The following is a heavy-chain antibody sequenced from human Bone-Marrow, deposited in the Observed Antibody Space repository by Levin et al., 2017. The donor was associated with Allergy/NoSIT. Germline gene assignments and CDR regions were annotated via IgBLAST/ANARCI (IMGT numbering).Heavy chain of an antibody. CDR2: IWYDGSNK. CDR1: GFTFSSYG. V-gene: IGHV3-33*01. Sequence: GESLKISCAASGFTFSSYGMHWVRQAPGKGLEWVAVIWYDGSNKYYADSVKGRFTISRDNSKNTLYLQMNSLRAEDTAVYYCASGIPRTNDAFDIWGQGTMVTVSS. D-gene: IGHD1/OR15-1a*01. J-gene: IGHJ3*02. CDR3: ASGIPRTNDAFDI.